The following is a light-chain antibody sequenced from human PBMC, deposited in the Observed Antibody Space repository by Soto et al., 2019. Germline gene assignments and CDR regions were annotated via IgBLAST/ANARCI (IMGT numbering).Light chain of an antibody. J-gene: IGLJ2*01. CDR1: SSNIGSNF. CDR3: QVWDDSTDHRVV. Sequence: QSVLTQPPSVSAAPGQRVAISCSGSSSNIGSNFVSWYRHVPGTAPKLLIYDNDKRPSEIPDRFSGSKSGTSATLAITGLQTGDEVDYYCQVWDDSTDHRVVFGGGTKLTVL. V-gene: IGLV1-51*01. CDR2: DND.